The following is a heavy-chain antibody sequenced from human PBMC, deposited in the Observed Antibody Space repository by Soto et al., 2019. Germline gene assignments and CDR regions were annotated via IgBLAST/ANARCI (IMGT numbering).Heavy chain of an antibody. J-gene: IGHJ5*02. D-gene: IGHD1-1*01. CDR2: ISGSGSTI. CDR3: ARPYRTNWFDP. Sequence: GRSLRLCCPASGFTFSSYSMNWVRQAPGKGLEWVSYISGSGSTIYYAASVEGRFTISRDNAKNSLYLQMYSLRDEDTAVYYCARPYRTNWFDPWGQGTLVTVSS. V-gene: IGHV3-48*02. CDR1: GFTFSSYS.